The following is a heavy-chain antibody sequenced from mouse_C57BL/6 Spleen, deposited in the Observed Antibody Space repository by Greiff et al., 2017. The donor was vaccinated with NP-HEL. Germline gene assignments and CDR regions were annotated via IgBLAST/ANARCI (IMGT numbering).Heavy chain of an antibody. CDR3: ARVVTIYYAMDY. Sequence: QVQLQQPGAELVMPGASVKLSCKASGYTFTSYWMHWVKQRPGQGLEWIGEIDPSDSYTNYNQKFKGKSTLTVDKSSSTAYMQLSSLTSEDSAVYYCARVVTIYYAMDYWGQGTSVTVSS. CDR2: IDPSDSYT. CDR1: GYTFTSYW. J-gene: IGHJ4*01. D-gene: IGHD2-12*01. V-gene: IGHV1-69*01.